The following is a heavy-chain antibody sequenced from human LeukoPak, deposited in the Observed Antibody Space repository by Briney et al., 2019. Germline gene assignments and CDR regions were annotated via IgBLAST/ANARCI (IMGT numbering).Heavy chain of an antibody. Sequence: GSLRLSCAASGFTVSSNYMSWVRQAPGKGLEWVSVIYSGGSTYYADSVKGRFTISRDNSKNTLYLQMNSLRAEDTAVYYCARIGYSSGYYAFDYWGQGTLVTVSS. CDR2: IYSGGST. J-gene: IGHJ4*02. CDR3: ARIGYSSGYYAFDY. D-gene: IGHD3-22*01. CDR1: GFTVSSNY. V-gene: IGHV3-53*01.